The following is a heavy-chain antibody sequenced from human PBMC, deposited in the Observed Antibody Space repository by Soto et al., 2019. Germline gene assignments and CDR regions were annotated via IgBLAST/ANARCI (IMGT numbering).Heavy chain of an antibody. CDR2: ISGSGIA. CDR3: AKDRSNRDAFGI. CDR1: GFTFSSYA. Sequence: EVQLLESGGGLVQPGGSLRLSCAASGFTFSSYAMSWVRQAPGKGLEWVSVISGSGIAYYADSVKGRFPISRDNSKNTLYLQMNSLIAEDTAVYYCAKDRSNRDAFGIWGQGTMVTVSS. J-gene: IGHJ3*02. V-gene: IGHV3-23*01. D-gene: IGHD1-26*01.